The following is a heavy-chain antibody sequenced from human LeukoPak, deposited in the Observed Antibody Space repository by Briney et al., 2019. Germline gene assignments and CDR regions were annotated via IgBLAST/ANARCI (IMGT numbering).Heavy chain of an antibody. CDR1: GYTFTGYY. CDR2: INPNSGGT. Sequence: ASVKVSCKASGYTFTGYYIHWVRQAPEQGLEWMGWINPNSGGTNYAQNFQGRVTMTRDTSISTAYMELSRLRSDGTAVYYCARDYGGILVAETFDYWGQGTLVTVSS. D-gene: IGHD5-12*01. J-gene: IGHJ4*02. V-gene: IGHV1-2*02. CDR3: ARDYGGILVAETFDY.